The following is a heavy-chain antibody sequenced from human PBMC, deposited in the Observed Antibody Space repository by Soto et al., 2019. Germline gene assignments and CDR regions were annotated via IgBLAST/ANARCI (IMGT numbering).Heavy chain of an antibody. V-gene: IGHV3-30*18. Sequence: QVQLVESGGGVVQPGRSLRLSCAASGFTFSSYGMHWVRQAPGKGLEWVAVISNDGSDKYYADSVKGRFTISRDNSKNTLYLQGNSLRAEDTAVYYCAKEYYYLPYYYYGMDVWGQGTTVTVSS. CDR1: GFTFSSYG. CDR2: ISNDGSDK. D-gene: IGHD1-26*01. J-gene: IGHJ6*02. CDR3: AKEYYYLPYYYYGMDV.